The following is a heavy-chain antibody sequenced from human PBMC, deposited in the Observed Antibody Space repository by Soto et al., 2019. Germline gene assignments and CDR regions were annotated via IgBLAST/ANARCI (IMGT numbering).Heavy chain of an antibody. V-gene: IGHV3-23*01. CDR2: ISGSGGST. J-gene: IGHJ4*02. D-gene: IGHD6-13*01. CDR3: AKTHSKYSSSWYVGAFDY. CDR1: GFTFSSYA. Sequence: EVQLLESGGGLVQPGGSLRLSCAASGFTFSSYAMSWVRQAPGKGLEWVSAISGSGGSTYYADSVKGRFTISRDNSKNTRYLQMNSLRAEDTAVYYCAKTHSKYSSSWYVGAFDYWGQGALVTVSS.